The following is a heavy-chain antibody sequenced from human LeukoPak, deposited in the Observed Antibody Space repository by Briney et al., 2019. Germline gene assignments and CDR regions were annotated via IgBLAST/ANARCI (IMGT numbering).Heavy chain of an antibody. D-gene: IGHD2-15*01. Sequence: ASVKVSCKASGYTFTSYGISWVRQAPGQGLEWMGWISAYNGNTNYAQKLQGRVTMTTDTSTSTAYMELRSLRSDDTAVYYCARADIVVVVAATVGWFDPWGQGTLVTVSS. CDR1: GYTFTSYG. CDR2: ISAYNGNT. J-gene: IGHJ5*02. V-gene: IGHV1-18*01. CDR3: ARADIVVVVAATVGWFDP.